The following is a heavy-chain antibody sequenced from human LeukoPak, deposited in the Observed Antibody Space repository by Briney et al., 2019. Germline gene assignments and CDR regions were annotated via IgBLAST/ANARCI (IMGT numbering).Heavy chain of an antibody. CDR3: ARDLRPYYYDSRIFYGMDV. Sequence: GASVKVSCKASGYTFTSYAMHWVRQAPGQRLEWMGWINAGNGNTKYSQKFQGRVTITRDTSASTAYMELSSLRSEDTAVYYCARDLRPYYYDSRIFYGMDVWGQGTTVTVSS. D-gene: IGHD3-22*01. CDR2: INAGNGNT. V-gene: IGHV1-3*01. J-gene: IGHJ6*02. CDR1: GYTFTSYA.